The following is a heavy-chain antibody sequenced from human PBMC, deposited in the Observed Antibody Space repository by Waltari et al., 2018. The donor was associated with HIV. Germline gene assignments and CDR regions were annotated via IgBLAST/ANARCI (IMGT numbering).Heavy chain of an antibody. CDR2: ISGLSEERR. V-gene: IGHV1-18*01. Sequence: QIHLVQSGAEVKKPGASVKVSCKASGYTFRDYGISWVRRAPGQGLEWMGWISGLSEERRNYAQKFQGRVTLSTDTSTTTAYMELRSLRSDDTAIYYCARGSLLRNWLDPWGQGTLVTVSS. J-gene: IGHJ5*02. CDR1: GYTFRDYG. D-gene: IGHD3-22*01. CDR3: ARGSLLRNWLDP.